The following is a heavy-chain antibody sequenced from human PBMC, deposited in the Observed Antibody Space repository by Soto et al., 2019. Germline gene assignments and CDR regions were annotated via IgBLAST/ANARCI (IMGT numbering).Heavy chain of an antibody. D-gene: IGHD2-15*01. CDR1: GGSISSGGYY. Sequence: QVQLQESGPGLVKPSQTLSLTCTVSGGSISSGGYYWSWIRQHPGKGLEWIGYIYYSGSTYYNPSLKRRVTISVDPSKNQFSLKLRSVTAADTAVYYCASDTVVAAPKGWWFDPWGQGTLVTVSS. V-gene: IGHV4-31*03. CDR2: IYYSGST. CDR3: ASDTVVAAPKGWWFDP. J-gene: IGHJ5*02.